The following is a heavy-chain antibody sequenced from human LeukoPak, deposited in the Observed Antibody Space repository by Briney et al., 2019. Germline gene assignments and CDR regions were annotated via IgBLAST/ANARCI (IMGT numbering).Heavy chain of an antibody. J-gene: IGHJ4*02. D-gene: IGHD3-10*01. CDR2: ISSSSSTI. CDR3: AKAAATMVRGVIPHYFDS. CDR1: GFTFSTSN. V-gene: IGHV3-48*01. Sequence: GGSLRLSCAASGFTFSTSNMDWVRQAPGKGLEWVSYISSSSSTIYYAASVKGRFTISRDNSKNTMYLQMNSLRAEDTAVYYCAKAAATMVRGVIPHYFDSWDQGTLVTVSS.